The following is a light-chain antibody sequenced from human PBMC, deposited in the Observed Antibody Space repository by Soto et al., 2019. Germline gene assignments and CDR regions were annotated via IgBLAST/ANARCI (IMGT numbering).Light chain of an antibody. J-gene: IGLJ1*01. CDR3: CSSAPESTYV. Sequence: QSVLAQPASVSGSPGQSITISCTGTSSDVGAYNSVSWYQQHPHRAPQVIIYKSNKRPSGVSNRFSGSTSGNAASLTISALQADDEADYFCCSSAPESTYVFGTGTKLTVL. CDR1: SSDVGAYNS. CDR2: KSN. V-gene: IGLV2-23*01.